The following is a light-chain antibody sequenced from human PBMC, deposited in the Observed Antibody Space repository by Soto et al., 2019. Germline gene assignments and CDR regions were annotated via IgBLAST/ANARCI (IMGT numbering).Light chain of an antibody. CDR2: DVS. J-gene: IGKJ5*01. CDR1: QNINNY. CDR3: QQSYSTPIT. Sequence: DIQMTQSPSSLSASVGDRVTITCQASQNINNYLNWYQQKPGKAPKVLIYDVSSLQSGVPSRFSGSGSGTDFTLTISSLQPEDFATYYCQQSYSTPITFGQGTRLEI. V-gene: IGKV1-39*01.